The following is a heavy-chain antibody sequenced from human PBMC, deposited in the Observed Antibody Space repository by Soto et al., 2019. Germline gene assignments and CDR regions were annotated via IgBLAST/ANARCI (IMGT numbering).Heavy chain of an antibody. CDR2: MNPNSGNT. J-gene: IGHJ4*02. V-gene: IGHV1-8*01. Sequence: ASVKVSWKASGYTFTSYDINWVRQATGQGLEWMGWMNPNSGNTGYAQKFQGRVTMTRNTSISTAYMELSSLRSEDTAVYYCARDNGAMSIVVVPAAMDYWGQGTLVTVSS. D-gene: IGHD2-2*01. CDR3: ARDNGAMSIVVVPAAMDY. CDR1: GYTFTSYD.